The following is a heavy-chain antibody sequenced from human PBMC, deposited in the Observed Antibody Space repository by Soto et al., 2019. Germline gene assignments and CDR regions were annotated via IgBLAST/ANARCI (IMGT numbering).Heavy chain of an antibody. CDR3: AGYRVAEMTYYFDY. D-gene: IGHD1-26*01. J-gene: IGHJ4*01. CDR2: IREDGSVK. V-gene: IGHV3-7*03. CDR1: GFTFSAFW. Sequence: GGSLRLSCAASGFTFSAFWMTWVRQAPGKGLEWVVNIREDGSVKYYADSVKGRFTISRDNAKNSLFLLMNSLRVEDTAVYYCAGYRVAEMTYYFDYWGQGTLVTVSS.